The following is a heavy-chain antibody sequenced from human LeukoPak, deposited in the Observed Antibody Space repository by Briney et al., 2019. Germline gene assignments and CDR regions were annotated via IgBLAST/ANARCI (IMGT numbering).Heavy chain of an antibody. CDR1: GFTFSSYA. V-gene: IGHV3-23*01. CDR2: ISGSGGST. CDR3: ARSTSMGYYDSSAHY. Sequence: PGGSLRLSCAASGFTFSSYAMSWVRQAPGKGLEWVSAISGSGGSTYYADSVKGRFTISRDNSKNTLYLQMNSLRAEDTAVYYCARSTSMGYYDSSAHYWGQGTLVTVSS. D-gene: IGHD3-22*01. J-gene: IGHJ4*02.